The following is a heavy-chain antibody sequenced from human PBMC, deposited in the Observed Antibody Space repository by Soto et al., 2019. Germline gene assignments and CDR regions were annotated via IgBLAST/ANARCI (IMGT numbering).Heavy chain of an antibody. CDR3: ARDYNGNRNFDY. Sequence: EVLLLESGGGLVQPGGSLKLSCAASGFTFNNYAMTWVRQTPGKGLEWVSAISGGGGSTYYADSVKGRFTISRDNSKNALYLQMNSLRVEDTAIYYGARDYNGNRNFDYWGQGTLVTVSS. J-gene: IGHJ4*02. V-gene: IGHV3-23*01. CDR1: GFTFNNYA. CDR2: ISGGGGST. D-gene: IGHD1-20*01.